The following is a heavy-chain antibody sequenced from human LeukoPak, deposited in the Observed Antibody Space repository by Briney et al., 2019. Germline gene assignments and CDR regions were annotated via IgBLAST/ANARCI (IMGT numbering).Heavy chain of an antibody. V-gene: IGHV3-21*01. CDR1: GFTFSSYS. Sequence: PGGSLRLSCAASGFTFSSYSMNWVRQAPGKGLEWVSSISSSSSYIYYADSVKGRFTISRDNAKNSLYLQMNSLRAEDTAVYYCARGYCSGGSCYHFFDYGGQGTLVTVSS. J-gene: IGHJ4*02. CDR3: ARGYCSGGSCYHFFDY. D-gene: IGHD2-15*01. CDR2: ISSSSSYI.